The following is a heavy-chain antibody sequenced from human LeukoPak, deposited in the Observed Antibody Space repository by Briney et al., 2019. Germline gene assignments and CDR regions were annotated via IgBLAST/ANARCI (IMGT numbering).Heavy chain of an antibody. D-gene: IGHD6-13*01. CDR2: IDYSGST. Sequence: SETLSLTCTVSGGSIGTYYWTWIRQPPGKGLEWIANIDYSGSTNYNPSLKSRVTISLDTPKNQFSLKLSSVTAADTAVYYCARARRSSSRHGAFDIWGQGTMVTVSS. J-gene: IGHJ3*02. CDR1: GGSIGTYY. CDR3: ARARRSSSRHGAFDI. V-gene: IGHV4-59*01.